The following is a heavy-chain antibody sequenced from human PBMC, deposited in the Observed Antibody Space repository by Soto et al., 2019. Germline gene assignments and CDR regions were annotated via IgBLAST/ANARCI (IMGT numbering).Heavy chain of an antibody. CDR3: ANYPYRCYFLRVDY. V-gene: IGHV3-23*01. D-gene: IGHD2-21*01. Sequence: GGSLRLSCAASGFTFSSYAMSWVRQAPGKGLEWVSAISGSDGSTYHAESVKGRFTISRDNSKNTLYLQMNSMRAEDTAVYSCANYPYRCYFLRVDYWGHGTLVTVFS. CDR2: ISGSDGST. CDR1: GFTFSSYA. J-gene: IGHJ4*01.